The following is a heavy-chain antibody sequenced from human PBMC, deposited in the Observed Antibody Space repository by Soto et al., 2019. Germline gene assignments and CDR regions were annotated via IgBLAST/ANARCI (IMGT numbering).Heavy chain of an antibody. CDR3: ARAGYCSGGRCYSPYYYYYGMDV. CDR1: AFSFSHYA. Sequence: PGGSLRLSCGASAFSFSHYAMHWVRQAPGKGLECVAVISYDGNIKRYADSVKGRFTISRDNSENTLYLQMNSLSHEDTAVYYCARAGYCSGGRCYSPYYYYYGMDVWGQGTTVTVSS. CDR2: ISYDGNIK. J-gene: IGHJ6*02. D-gene: IGHD2-15*01. V-gene: IGHV3-30-3*01.